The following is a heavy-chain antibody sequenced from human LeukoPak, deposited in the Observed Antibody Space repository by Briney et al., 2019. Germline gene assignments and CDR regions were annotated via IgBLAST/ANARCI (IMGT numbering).Heavy chain of an antibody. CDR3: ARVRSYGHDFDY. J-gene: IGHJ4*02. D-gene: IGHD1-26*01. CDR2: INPNSGGT. Sequence: ASVKVSCKASGYTFTGYYMHWVRQAPGQGLEWMGWINPNSGGTNYAQKFQGRVTVTRDTSISTAYMELSRLRSDDTAVYYCARVRSYGHDFDYWGQGTLVTVSS. CDR1: GYTFTGYY. V-gene: IGHV1-2*02.